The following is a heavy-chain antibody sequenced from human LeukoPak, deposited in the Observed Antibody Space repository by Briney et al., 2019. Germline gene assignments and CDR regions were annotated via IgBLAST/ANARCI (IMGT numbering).Heavy chain of an antibody. V-gene: IGHV3-30*03. CDR3: VRGVGGDSRFDP. D-gene: IGHD1-26*01. Sequence: GGSLRLSCAASGFTFSSYGMHWVRQAPGKGLEWVAVISYDGSNKYYADSVKGRFTISRDNSKNTLYLQMNSLRAEDTAVYYCVRGVGGDSRFDPWGRGTLVTVSS. CDR2: ISYDGSNK. CDR1: GFTFSSYG. J-gene: IGHJ5*02.